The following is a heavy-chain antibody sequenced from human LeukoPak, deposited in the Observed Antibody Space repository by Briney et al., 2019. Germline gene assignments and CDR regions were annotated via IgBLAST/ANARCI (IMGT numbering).Heavy chain of an antibody. CDR1: GDSVSSNSAA. V-gene: IGHV6-1*01. D-gene: IGHD2-15*01. CDR3: ARGLIVVVVAANNWFDP. J-gene: IGHJ5*02. CDR2: TYYRSKWYN. Sequence: SQTLSLTCAISGDSVSSNSAAWNWIRQSPSRGLEWLGRTYYRSKWYNDYAVSVKSRITINPDTSKNQFSLQLNSVTAADTAVYYCARGLIVVVVAANNWFDPWGQGTLVTVSS.